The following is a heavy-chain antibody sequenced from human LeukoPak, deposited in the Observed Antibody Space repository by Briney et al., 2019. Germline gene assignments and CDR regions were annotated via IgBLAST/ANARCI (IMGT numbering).Heavy chain of an antibody. J-gene: IGHJ3*02. V-gene: IGHV3-48*04. CDR2: ISSSSSTI. CDR1: GFTFSSYS. CDR3: VRSEQGDAFDI. D-gene: IGHD1-26*01. Sequence: GGSLRLSCAASGFTFSSYSMNWVRQAPGKGLEWVSYISSSSSTIYYADSVKGRFTISRDNAKNSLYLQMNSLRAEDTAVYYCVRSEQGDAFDIWGQGTMVTVSS.